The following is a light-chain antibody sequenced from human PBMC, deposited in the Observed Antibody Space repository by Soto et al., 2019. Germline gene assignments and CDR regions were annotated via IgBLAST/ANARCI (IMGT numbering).Light chain of an antibody. CDR2: AAS. V-gene: IGKV1-39*01. Sequence: DIPMTQSPSSLSASVGDRVAITCRASQTITIYLNWFQQKPGQAPRLLISAASTLQSGVPSRFSGSGSGTDFTLTISSLQPEDFATYYCQQSYSIPLTFGGGTKVEIK. J-gene: IGKJ4*01. CDR3: QQSYSIPLT. CDR1: QTITIY.